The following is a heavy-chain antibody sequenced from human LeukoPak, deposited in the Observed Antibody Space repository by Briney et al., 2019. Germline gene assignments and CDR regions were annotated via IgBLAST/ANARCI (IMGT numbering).Heavy chain of an antibody. J-gene: IGHJ5*02. Sequence: ASVKVSCKASGYTFTGYYMHWVRQAPGQGLEWMGWINPNSGGTNYAQKFQGRVTMTRDTSISTAYMELSRLKSDDTAVYYCARDRVGATPGFDPWGQGTLVTVSS. CDR3: ARDRVGATPGFDP. CDR1: GYTFTGYY. V-gene: IGHV1-2*02. D-gene: IGHD1-26*01. CDR2: INPNSGGT.